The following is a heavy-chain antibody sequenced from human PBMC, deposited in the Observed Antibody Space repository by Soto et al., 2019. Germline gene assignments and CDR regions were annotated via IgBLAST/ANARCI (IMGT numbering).Heavy chain of an antibody. Sequence: QVQLVESGGGVVQPGRSLRLSCAASGFTFSSYGMHWVRQAPGKGLEWVAVISYDGSNKYYADSVKGRFTISRDNSKNTLYLQMNSLRAEDTAVYYCARAPLGYCSGGSCYPSGYWGQGTLVTVSS. V-gene: IGHV3-30*03. D-gene: IGHD2-15*01. J-gene: IGHJ4*02. CDR1: GFTFSSYG. CDR3: ARAPLGYCSGGSCYPSGY. CDR2: ISYDGSNK.